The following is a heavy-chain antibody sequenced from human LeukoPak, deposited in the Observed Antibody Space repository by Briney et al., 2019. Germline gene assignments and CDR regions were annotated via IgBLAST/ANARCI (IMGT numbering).Heavy chain of an antibody. CDR3: ARDYFDGTSFYSYFDL. D-gene: IGHD2/OR15-2a*01. CDR2: TYRDGTM. Sequence: GGSLRLSCAVSGFTVSSTYMSWVRQAPGKGLEWVSLTYRDGTMYHADSVKGRFIISRDSFKNALYLQMNSLRAEDTAVYYCARDYFDGTSFYSYFDLWGRGTLVTVSS. V-gene: IGHV3-66*01. CDR1: GFTVSSTY. J-gene: IGHJ2*01.